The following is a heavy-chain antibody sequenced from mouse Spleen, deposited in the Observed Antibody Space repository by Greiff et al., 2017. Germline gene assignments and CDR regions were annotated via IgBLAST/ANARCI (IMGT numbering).Heavy chain of an antibody. Sequence: EVKLVESGGGLVKPGGSLKLSCAASGFTFSSYAMSWVRQTPEKRLEWVATISSGGSYTYYPDSVKGRFTISRDNAKNTLYLQMSSLRSEDTAMYYCARHDGSGVEEWFAYWGQGTLVTVSA. CDR3: ARHDGSGVEEWFAY. CDR2: ISSGGSYT. D-gene: IGHD1-1*01. J-gene: IGHJ3*01. CDR1: GFTFSSYA. V-gene: IGHV5-9-3*01.